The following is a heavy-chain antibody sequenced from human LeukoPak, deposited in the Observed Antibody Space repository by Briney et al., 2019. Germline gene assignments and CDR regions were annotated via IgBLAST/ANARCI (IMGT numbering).Heavy chain of an antibody. Sequence: PSETLSLTCTVSGDSIITSTYYWGWIRQPPGKGLEWIGTIYYNGNTYHNPSLKRRVTISVDTSKNQFSLKLSSVTAADTAVYYCARAERLLWFGELPADYYMDVWGKGTTVTVSS. V-gene: IGHV4-39*07. CDR3: ARAERLLWFGELPADYYMDV. CDR2: IYYNGNT. CDR1: GDSIITSTYY. J-gene: IGHJ6*03. D-gene: IGHD3-10*01.